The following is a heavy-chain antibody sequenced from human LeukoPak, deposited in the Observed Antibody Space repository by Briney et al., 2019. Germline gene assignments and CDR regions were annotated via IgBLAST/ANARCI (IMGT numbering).Heavy chain of an antibody. CDR1: GYSINNYW. D-gene: IGHD2-15*01. CDR2: IYPADSDI. J-gene: IGHJ5*02. V-gene: IGHV5-51*01. Sequence: GESLKISCKGSGYSINNYWIGWVRQMPGEGLEWMGIIYPADSDIRYSPSFQGQVTISADKSISTVYLQWSSLKASDTAMYYCARREYCSGGSCYTWFDPWGQGTLVTVSS. CDR3: ARREYCSGGSCYTWFDP.